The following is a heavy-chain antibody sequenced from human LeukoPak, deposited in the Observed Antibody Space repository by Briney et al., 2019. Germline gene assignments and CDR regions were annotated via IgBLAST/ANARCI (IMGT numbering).Heavy chain of an antibody. Sequence: ASVKVSCKASGYTFTSYGISWVRQAPGQGLEWMGCISAYNGNTNYAQKLQGRVTMTTDTSTSTAYMELRSLRSDDTAVYYCARCLGYCSSTSCYVGRCFDYWGQGTLVTVSS. CDR1: GYTFTSYG. J-gene: IGHJ4*02. CDR2: ISAYNGNT. V-gene: IGHV1-18*01. D-gene: IGHD2-2*01. CDR3: ARCLGYCSSTSCYVGRCFDY.